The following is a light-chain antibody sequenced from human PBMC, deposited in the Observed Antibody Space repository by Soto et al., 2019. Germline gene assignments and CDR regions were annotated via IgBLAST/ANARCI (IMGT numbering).Light chain of an antibody. CDR3: QQYYNLPPAWT. V-gene: IGKV3-15*01. Sequence: DIVMTQSPVSLSVSPGEGVTLSCRASQSVGNDLAWYQQIAGQAPRLLIYGASTRATGVPARFSGSGSGTDFTLTISTLQSEDFAVYYCQQYYNLPPAWTFGQGTRVDIK. J-gene: IGKJ1*01. CDR1: QSVGND. CDR2: GAS.